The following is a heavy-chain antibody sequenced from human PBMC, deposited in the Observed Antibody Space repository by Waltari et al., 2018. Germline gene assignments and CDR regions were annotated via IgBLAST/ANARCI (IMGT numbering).Heavy chain of an antibody. Sequence: EVQLVQSGAEVKKAGESLKISCKGSGYSFTNYWIGWVRQMPGNGLEWMGIIHPADSATVSSPSLQGQVTISVDHSISTAYLQWSSLKASDSAMYYCARRRFDSSEFDPWGQGTLVTVSS. V-gene: IGHV5-51*01. CDR2: IHPADSAT. CDR3: ARRRFDSSEFDP. D-gene: IGHD3-10*01. J-gene: IGHJ5*02. CDR1: GYSFTNYW.